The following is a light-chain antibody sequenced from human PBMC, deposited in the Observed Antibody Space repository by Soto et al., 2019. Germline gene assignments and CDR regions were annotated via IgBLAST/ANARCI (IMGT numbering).Light chain of an antibody. CDR2: DAS. J-gene: IGKJ1*01. CDR3: QQYNSYPWT. V-gene: IGKV1-5*01. Sequence: DIQMTQSPSTLSASVGDRVTITCRASQSISSWLAWYQQKPGKAPKLLIYDASSVESGVPSRFSGSGSGTEFTLTISSLQPDEFATYYCQQYNSYPWTFGQGPKVEIK. CDR1: QSISSW.